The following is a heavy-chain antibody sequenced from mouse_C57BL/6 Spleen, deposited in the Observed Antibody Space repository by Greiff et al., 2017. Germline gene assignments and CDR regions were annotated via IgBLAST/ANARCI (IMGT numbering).Heavy chain of an antibody. CDR1: GYTFTSYW. D-gene: IGHD2-3*01. CDR3: ARADGYYVGFAD. Sequence: VQLQQPGAELVRPGSSVKLSCKASGYTFTSYWMHWVKQRPIQGLEWIGNIDPSDSETHYNQKFKDKATLTVDKSSSTAYMQLSSLTSEDSAVYYCARADGYYVGFADWGQGTLVTVSA. V-gene: IGHV1-52*01. CDR2: IDPSDSET. J-gene: IGHJ3*01.